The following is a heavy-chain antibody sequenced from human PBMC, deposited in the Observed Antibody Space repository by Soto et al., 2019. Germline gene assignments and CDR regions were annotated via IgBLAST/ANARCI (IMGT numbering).Heavy chain of an antibody. CDR2: ISAYNGNT. CDR3: ARSHREGGSRRWRVHYIYSGRAV. D-gene: IGHD2-15*01. J-gene: IGHJ6*02. V-gene: IGHV1-18*01. CDR1: GYTFTSYV. Sequence: QVQLVQSGAEVKKPGASVKVSCKASGYTFTSYVISWVRQAPGQGLEWMGWISAYNGNTNYAPKLQGRVTMTTDTSTSTAYMRLRSPSSDDTAVYHCARSHREGGSRRWRVHYIYSGRAVWAQGTTVSVSS.